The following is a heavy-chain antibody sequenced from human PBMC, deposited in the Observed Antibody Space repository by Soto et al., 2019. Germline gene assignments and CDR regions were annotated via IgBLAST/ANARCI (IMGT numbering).Heavy chain of an antibody. V-gene: IGHV4-39*01. D-gene: IGHD6-13*01. Sequence: PSETLSLTCTVSGGSISTGNYYWGWVRQPPGKGLEWIGSIYYSGRTHYNPSLESRVTISVDTSKNQFSLRLSSVTAADTDVYHCARHDIVAAGPDYWGQGTLVTVSS. CDR3: ARHDIVAAGPDY. J-gene: IGHJ4*02. CDR1: GGSISTGNYY. CDR2: IYYSGRT.